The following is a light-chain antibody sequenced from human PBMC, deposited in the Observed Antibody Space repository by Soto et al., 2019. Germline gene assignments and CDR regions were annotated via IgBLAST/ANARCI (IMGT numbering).Light chain of an antibody. J-gene: IGLJ1*01. V-gene: IGLV1-47*01. CDR3: AAWDGSLSGYV. Sequence: QSALTQPPSASGTPGQRITISCSGSSSNIRGSDVYWYQQLPGTAPKLLIRKNNQRPSGVPDRLSGSKSGTSASLAISGLRSEDEADYYCAAWDGSLSGYVFGAGTKVTVL. CDR1: SSNIRGSD. CDR2: KNN.